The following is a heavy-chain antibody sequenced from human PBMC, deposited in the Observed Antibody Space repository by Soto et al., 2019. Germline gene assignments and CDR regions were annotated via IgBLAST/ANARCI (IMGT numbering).Heavy chain of an antibody. J-gene: IGHJ6*02. V-gene: IGHV3-43*01. D-gene: IGHD2-8*02. CDR1: GFTFDDYT. Sequence: GGSLRLSCAASGFTFDDYTMHWVRQAPGKGLEWVSLISWDGGSTYYADSVKGRFTISRDNSKNSLYLQMNSLRTEDTALYYCAKEVLTGLVYYGMDVWGQGTTVTVSS. CDR2: ISWDGGST. CDR3: AKEVLTGLVYYGMDV.